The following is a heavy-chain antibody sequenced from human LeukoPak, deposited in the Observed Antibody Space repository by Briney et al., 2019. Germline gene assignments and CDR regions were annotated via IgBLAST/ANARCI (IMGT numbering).Heavy chain of an antibody. D-gene: IGHD3-10*01. Sequence: VASVKVSCKASGYTFTSYDINWVRQATGQGLEWMGWMNPNSGNTGYAQKFQGRVTMTRNTAISTAYMELSSLRSEDTAVYYCARGTLWFGELFQHWGQGTLVTVSS. CDR3: ARGTLWFGELFQH. V-gene: IGHV1-8*01. J-gene: IGHJ4*02. CDR1: GYTFTSYD. CDR2: MNPNSGNT.